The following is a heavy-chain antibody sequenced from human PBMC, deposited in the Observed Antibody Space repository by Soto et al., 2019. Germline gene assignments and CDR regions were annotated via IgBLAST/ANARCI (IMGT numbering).Heavy chain of an antibody. CDR1: GFTFSNAW. V-gene: IGHV3-15*01. Sequence: PGGSLRLSCAASGFTFSNAWMSWVRQAPGKGLEWVGRIKSKTDGGTTDYAAPVKGRFTISRDDSKNTLYLQMNSLKTEDTAVYYCTGTAQDYGDYYTWDYYGMDVWGQGTTVTVSS. CDR3: TGTAQDYGDYYTWDYYGMDV. CDR2: IKSKTDGGTT. D-gene: IGHD4-17*01. J-gene: IGHJ6*02.